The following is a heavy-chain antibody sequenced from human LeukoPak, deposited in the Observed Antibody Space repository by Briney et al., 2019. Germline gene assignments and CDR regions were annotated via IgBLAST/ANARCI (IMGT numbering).Heavy chain of an antibody. D-gene: IGHD3-9*01. J-gene: IGHJ4*02. CDR1: GFTLSSYA. Sequence: PGGSLRLSCAASGFTLSSYAMSWVRQAPGKGLEWVSAISGSSTNYADSVKGRFTISRDDSKNTLYLQMNSLRTEDTAVYYCAKAEGYDILTGLDYWGQGTLVTVSS. CDR3: AKAEGYDILTGLDY. V-gene: IGHV3-23*01. CDR2: ISGSST.